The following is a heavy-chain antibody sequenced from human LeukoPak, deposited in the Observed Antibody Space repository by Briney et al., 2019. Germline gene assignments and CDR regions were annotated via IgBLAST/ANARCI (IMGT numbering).Heavy chain of an antibody. CDR2: IGRNSGNI. Sequence: GESLSLSCTASGCTINDYAKHWVRQAPGKGLEWVSGIGRNSGNIGYADSAKGRFTISRDNAKSSLYLQMNSLRAEDTAFYYGATPPTLGAWGQGTLVTVSS. V-gene: IGHV3-9*01. CDR3: ATPPTLGA. J-gene: IGHJ5*02. CDR1: GCTINDYA.